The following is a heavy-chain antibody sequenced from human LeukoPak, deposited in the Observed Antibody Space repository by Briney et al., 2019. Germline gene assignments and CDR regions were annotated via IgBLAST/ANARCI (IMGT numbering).Heavy chain of an antibody. CDR3: ASGRYSRFDP. CDR1: GYSFTNYW. Sequence: GEPLKISCKGSGYSFTNYWIAWVRQMPGKGLECMGIIYPGDSDIRCSPSFEGQVTISADESISTAFLQWKSLKASDTAMHTGASGRYSRFDPWGQGTLVTVSS. D-gene: IGHD3-16*02. CDR2: IYPGDSDI. V-gene: IGHV5-51*01. J-gene: IGHJ5*02.